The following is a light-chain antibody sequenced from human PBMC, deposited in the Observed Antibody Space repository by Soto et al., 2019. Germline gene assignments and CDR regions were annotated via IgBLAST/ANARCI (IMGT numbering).Light chain of an antibody. V-gene: IGKV3-11*01. CDR2: DAS. CDR3: QQRSNWPPLT. J-gene: IGKJ4*01. CDR1: QSVSRY. Sequence: EIVLTQSPATLSLSPGERGTLSCRASQSVSRYLAWYQQKPGQAPRLLIYDASNRATGIPARFSGSGSGTEFTLTISSLEPEDFAVYYCQQRSNWPPLTFGGGTKVEIK.